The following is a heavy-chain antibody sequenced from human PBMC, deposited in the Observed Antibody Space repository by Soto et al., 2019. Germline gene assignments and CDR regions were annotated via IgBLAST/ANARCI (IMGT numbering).Heavy chain of an antibody. CDR1: GDSISSYY. CDR2: IYYSGST. D-gene: IGHD5-12*01. Sequence: QVQLQESGPRLVKPSETLSLTCTVSGDSISSYYWSWIRQPPGKGLEWIGYIYYSGSTNYNPSLKSRVTISVDTPKNQFSQKLTSVTAADTAVYYCARGVATIGPWGQGTLVTVSS. V-gene: IGHV4-59*01. J-gene: IGHJ5*02. CDR3: ARGVATIGP.